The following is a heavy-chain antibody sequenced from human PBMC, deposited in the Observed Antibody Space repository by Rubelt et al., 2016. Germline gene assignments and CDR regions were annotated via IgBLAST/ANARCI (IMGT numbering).Heavy chain of an antibody. CDR2: IYHGGST. J-gene: IGHJ6*02. V-gene: IGHV4-4*01. D-gene: IGHD3-3*01. Sequence: GLECIGEIYHGGSTNYNPSLKSRVTISVEKSKNQFSLKLISVTAADTAVYCCARRSEFVHPYGMDVWGQGTTVTVSS. CDR3: ARRSEFVHPYGMDV.